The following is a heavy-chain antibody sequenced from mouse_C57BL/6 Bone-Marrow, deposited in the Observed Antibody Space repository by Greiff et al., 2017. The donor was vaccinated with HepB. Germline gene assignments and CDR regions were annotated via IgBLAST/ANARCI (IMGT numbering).Heavy chain of an antibody. CDR2: IYPRSGNT. Sequence: VKLQESGAELARPGASVKLSCKASGYTFTSYGISWVKQRTGQGLEWIGEIYPRSGNTYYNEKFKGKATLTADKSSSTAYMELRSLTSEDSAVYFCASIIYYYGSSYVRFAYWGQGTLVTVSA. V-gene: IGHV1-81*01. CDR1: GYTFTSYG. D-gene: IGHD1-1*01. J-gene: IGHJ3*01. CDR3: ASIIYYYGSSYVRFAY.